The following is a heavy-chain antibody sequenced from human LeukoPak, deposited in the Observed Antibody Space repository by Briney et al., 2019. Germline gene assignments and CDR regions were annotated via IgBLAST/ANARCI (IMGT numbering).Heavy chain of an antibody. J-gene: IGHJ4*02. D-gene: IGHD1-1*01. V-gene: IGHV3-13*01. CDR2: IGTAGDT. CDR3: ARVAKERVGGVYYFDY. CDR1: GFTFSDYD. Sequence: GGSLRLSCAASGFTFSDYDMHWVRQATGKGLEWVSAIGTAGDTYYTGSVKGRFTISKENAKNSLYLQMNSLRAGDTAVYYCARVAKERVGGVYYFDYWGQGTLATVSS.